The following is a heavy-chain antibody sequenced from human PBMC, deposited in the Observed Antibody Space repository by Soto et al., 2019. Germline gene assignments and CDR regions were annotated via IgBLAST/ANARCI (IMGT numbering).Heavy chain of an antibody. D-gene: IGHD5-12*01. CDR2: ISAYNGNT. Sequence: ASVKVSCKASGYTFTSYGISWVRQAPGQGLEWMGWISAYNGNTNYAQKLQGRVTMTTDTSTSTASMELRSLRSDDTAVYYCARVYPNLVAQFDYWGQGTLVTVSS. CDR1: GYTFTSYG. J-gene: IGHJ4*02. V-gene: IGHV1-18*04. CDR3: ARVYPNLVAQFDY.